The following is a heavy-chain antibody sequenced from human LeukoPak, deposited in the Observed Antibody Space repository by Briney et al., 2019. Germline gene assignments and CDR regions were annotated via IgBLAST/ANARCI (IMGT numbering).Heavy chain of an antibody. CDR3: ARRRASNYYYMDV. Sequence: GASVKVSCKTSGYTFTKHGISWVRQATGQGLEWMGWMNPNSGNTGYAQKFQGRVTITRNTSISTAYMELSSLRSEDTAVYYCARRRASNYYYMDVWGKGTTVTVSS. V-gene: IGHV1-8*03. CDR2: MNPNSGNT. CDR1: GYTFTKHG. J-gene: IGHJ6*03.